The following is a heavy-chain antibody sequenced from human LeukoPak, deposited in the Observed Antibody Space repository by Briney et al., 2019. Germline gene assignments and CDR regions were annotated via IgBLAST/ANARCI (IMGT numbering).Heavy chain of an antibody. Sequence: ASVKVSCKASGYTFTSYYMHWVRQAPGQGLEWMGIINPSGGSTSYAQKFQGRVTMTRDMSTSTVYMELSSLRSEDTAVYYCARVFRSITARLDFDYWGQGTLVTVSS. D-gene: IGHD6-6*01. CDR3: ARVFRSITARLDFDY. CDR1: GYTFTSYY. CDR2: INPSGGST. J-gene: IGHJ4*02. V-gene: IGHV1-46*01.